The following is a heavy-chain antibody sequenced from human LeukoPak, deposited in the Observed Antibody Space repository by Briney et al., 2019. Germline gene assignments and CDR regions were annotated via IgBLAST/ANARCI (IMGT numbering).Heavy chain of an antibody. CDR1: GFTFSSYA. V-gene: IGHV3-30*04. J-gene: IGHJ4*02. Sequence: PGGSLRLSCAASGFTFSSYAMHWVRQAPGKGLEWVAVISYDGSNKYYADSVKGRFTISRDNSKNTLYLQMNSLRAEDTAVYYCARSATMIVVYFDYWGQGTLVTVSS. CDR3: ARSATMIVVYFDY. D-gene: IGHD3-22*01. CDR2: ISYDGSNK.